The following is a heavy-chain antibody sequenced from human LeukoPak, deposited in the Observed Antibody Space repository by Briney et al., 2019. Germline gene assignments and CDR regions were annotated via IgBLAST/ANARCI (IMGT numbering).Heavy chain of an antibody. D-gene: IGHD6-19*01. CDR1: GFTFSSYA. J-gene: IGHJ4*02. V-gene: IGHV3-23*01. CDR3: AKDPYYSSGPLEY. CDR2: ISGSGGST. Sequence: GGSLRLSCAASGFTFSSYAMRWVRQAPGKGLEWVSAISGSGGSTYYADSVKGRFTISRDNSKNTLYLQMNSLRAEDTAVYYCAKDPYYSSGPLEYWGQGTLVTVSS.